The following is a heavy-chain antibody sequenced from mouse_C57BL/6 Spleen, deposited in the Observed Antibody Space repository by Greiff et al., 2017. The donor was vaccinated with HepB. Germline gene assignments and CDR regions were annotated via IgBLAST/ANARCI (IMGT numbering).Heavy chain of an antibody. J-gene: IGHJ4*01. Sequence: VKLVESGAELVKPGASVKISCKASGYAFSSYWMNWVKQRPGKGLEWIGQIYPGDGDTNYNGKFKGKATLTADKSSSTAYMQLSSLTSEDSAVYFCALYYYGSSSLYYAMDYWGQGTSVTVSS. V-gene: IGHV1-80*01. CDR2: IYPGDGDT. D-gene: IGHD1-1*01. CDR3: ALYYYGSSSLYYAMDY. CDR1: GYAFSSYW.